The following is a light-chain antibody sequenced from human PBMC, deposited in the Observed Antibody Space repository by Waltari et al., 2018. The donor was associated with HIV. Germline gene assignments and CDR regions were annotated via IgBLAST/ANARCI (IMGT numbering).Light chain of an antibody. CDR3: QQRSNWPPPT. J-gene: IGKJ5*01. CDR1: QSVSSY. V-gene: IGKV3-11*01. Sequence: EIVLTQSPATLSLSPGERATLSCRASQSVSSYLAWYQQKPGQAPRLLIYDASNRATVIPARFSGSGSGTDFTLTISSLEPEDFAVYYCQQRSNWPPPTFGQGTRLEIK. CDR2: DAS.